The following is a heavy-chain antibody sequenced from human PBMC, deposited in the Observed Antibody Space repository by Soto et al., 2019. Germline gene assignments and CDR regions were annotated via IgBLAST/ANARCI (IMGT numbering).Heavy chain of an antibody. V-gene: IGHV3-11*06. Sequence: QVQLVESGEGLVKPGGSLRLSCAASGFTFSDYYMSWIRQAPGKGLEWVSYISSSSTYTNYADSVKGRFTISRDNANNSLYLQMNSLRAEDTAVYYCARVRRDGYNKDFDYWGQGTLVTVSS. CDR1: GFTFSDYY. CDR3: ARVRRDGYNKDFDY. J-gene: IGHJ4*02. D-gene: IGHD5-12*01. CDR2: ISSSSTYT.